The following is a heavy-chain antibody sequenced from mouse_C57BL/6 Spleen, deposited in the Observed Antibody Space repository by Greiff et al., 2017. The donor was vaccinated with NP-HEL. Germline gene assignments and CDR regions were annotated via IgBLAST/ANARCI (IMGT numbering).Heavy chain of an antibody. CDR3: ADHYYGSSYAFAY. CDR2: IHPNSGST. Sequence: QVQLQQPGAELVKPGASVKLSCKASGYTFTSYWMHWVKQRPGQGLEWIGMIHPNSGSTNYNEKFKSKATLTVDKSSSTAYMQLSSLTSEDSAVYYCADHYYGSSYAFAYWGQGTLVAVSA. V-gene: IGHV1-64*01. D-gene: IGHD1-1*01. CDR1: GYTFTSYW. J-gene: IGHJ3*01.